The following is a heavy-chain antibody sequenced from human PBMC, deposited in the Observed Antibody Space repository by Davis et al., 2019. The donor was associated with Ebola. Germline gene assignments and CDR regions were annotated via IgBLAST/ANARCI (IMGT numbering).Heavy chain of an antibody. V-gene: IGHV1-8*02. CDR1: GGTFSSYA. D-gene: IGHD3-22*01. CDR3: AREGGPESSGYYFYDAFDI. Sequence: AASVKVSCKASGGTFSSYAINWVRQATGQGLEWMGWMNPNSGNTGYAQKFQGRVTMTRNTSISTAYMELSSLRSEDTAVYYCAREGGPESSGYYFYDAFDIWGQGTMVTVSS. J-gene: IGHJ3*02. CDR2: MNPNSGNT.